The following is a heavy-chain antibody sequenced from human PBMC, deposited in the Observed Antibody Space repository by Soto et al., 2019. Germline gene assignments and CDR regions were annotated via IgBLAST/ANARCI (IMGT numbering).Heavy chain of an antibody. CDR2: ISGSGDDT. CDR1: GFTFNNYA. Sequence: EVQLLESGGGLVQPGGSLRLSCAASGFTFNNYAMNWVRQAPGKGLEWVSAISGSGDDTYYADSVKGRFTISRDNSKNTLYLQMNSLRAEDTAVYYCAKARYYDSTGYLYYFDYWGQGTLVTVSS. D-gene: IGHD3-22*01. CDR3: AKARYYDSTGYLYYFDY. V-gene: IGHV3-23*01. J-gene: IGHJ4*02.